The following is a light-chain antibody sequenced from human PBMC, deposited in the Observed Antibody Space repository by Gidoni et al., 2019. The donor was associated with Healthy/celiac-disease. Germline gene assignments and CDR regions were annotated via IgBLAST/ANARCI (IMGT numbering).Light chain of an antibody. CDR3: MQALPPFT. Sequence: LGSNRASGVPDRFSGSGSGTAFTLTISRVEAEDVGVYYCMQALPPFTFGPGTKVDIK. V-gene: IGKV2-28*01. CDR2: LGS. J-gene: IGKJ3*01.